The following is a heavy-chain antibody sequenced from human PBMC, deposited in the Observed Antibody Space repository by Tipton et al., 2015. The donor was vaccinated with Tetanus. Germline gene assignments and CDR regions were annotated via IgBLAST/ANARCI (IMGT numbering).Heavy chain of an antibody. CDR2: INTDGSKQ. J-gene: IGHJ4*02. D-gene: IGHD3-10*01. Sequence: SLRLSCAASGFSFNTYWLDWVRQAPGKGLEWLPNINTDGSKQYYVDSVEGRFTISRDNTKNSLYLQMDGLRAEDTAMYYCATDRGYSSYDYWGQGTLVTVSS. CDR1: GFSFNTYW. CDR3: ATDRGYSSYDY. V-gene: IGHV3-7*01.